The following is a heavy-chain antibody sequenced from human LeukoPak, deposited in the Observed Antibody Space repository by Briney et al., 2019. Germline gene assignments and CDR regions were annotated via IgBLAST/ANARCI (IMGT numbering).Heavy chain of an antibody. CDR3: ARGRHCSGGSCDGDSSGYYWSYYFDY. J-gene: IGHJ4*02. CDR2: IYTSGST. D-gene: IGHD2-15*01. Sequence: SETLSLTCTVSGGSISSFYWSWIRQPAGKGLEWIGRIYTSGSTDYNPPLKSRVTMSVDTSKNQFSLKLSSVTAADTAVYYCARGRHCSGGSCDGDSSGYYWSYYFDYWGQGTLVTVSS. CDR1: GGSISSFY. V-gene: IGHV4-4*07.